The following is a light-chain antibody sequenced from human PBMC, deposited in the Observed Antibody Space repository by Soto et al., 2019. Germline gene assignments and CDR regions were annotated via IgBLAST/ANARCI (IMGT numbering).Light chain of an antibody. CDR2: NNN. V-gene: IGLV1-44*01. CDR1: GSNIGSNT. CDR3: AAWDDSLNGWV. J-gene: IGLJ3*02. Sequence: QPVLTQPPSASGTPGQRVTISCSGSGSNIGSNTVNWFQQLPGTAPILLIHNNNQRPLGVPDRFSASKSGTSASLAISGLQSEDEAEYYCAAWDDSLNGWVFGGGTKLTVL.